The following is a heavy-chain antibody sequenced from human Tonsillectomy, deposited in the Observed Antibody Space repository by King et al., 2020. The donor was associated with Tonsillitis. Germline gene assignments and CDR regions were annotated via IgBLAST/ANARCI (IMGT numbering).Heavy chain of an antibody. CDR1: GFTVSSNY. CDR3: ARVAGEPQLGLHYFDY. J-gene: IGHJ4*02. Sequence: VQLVESGGGLTQPGGSLRLSCAASGFTVSSNYMSWVRQAPGKGLEWVSVIYSGGSTYYADSVKGRFTISRDNSKNTLYLQMNSLRAEDTAVYYCARVAGEPQLGLHYFDYWGQGTLVTVSS. D-gene: IGHD6-13*01. CDR2: IYSGGST. V-gene: IGHV3-53*01.